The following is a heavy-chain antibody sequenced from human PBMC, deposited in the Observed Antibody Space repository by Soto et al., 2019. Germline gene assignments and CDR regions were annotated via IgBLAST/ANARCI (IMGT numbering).Heavy chain of an antibody. V-gene: IGHV4-4*02. CDR3: ASGSNFLLGGGGNWFDP. J-gene: IGHJ5*02. Sequence: QVQLQESGPGLVKPSGTLSLTCAVSSGSISSSNWWSWVRQPPGKGLEWIGEIYHSGSSNYNPSLKSRVTISVDKSKNQFSLKLSSVTAADTAVYYCASGSNFLLGGGGNWFDPWGQEPLVTVSS. CDR2: IYHSGSS. CDR1: SGSISSSNW. D-gene: IGHD1-26*01.